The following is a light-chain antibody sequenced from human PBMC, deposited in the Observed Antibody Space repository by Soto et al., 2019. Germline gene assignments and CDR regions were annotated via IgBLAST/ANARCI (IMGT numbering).Light chain of an antibody. CDR2: GAS. J-gene: IGKJ5*01. V-gene: IGKV3-20*01. CDR3: QQYGGSPQIT. Sequence: EIVLTQSPGTLSLAAGERVTLSCRASQSVSSSYLACFQQKPGQAPRLLIYGASSRATGIPDRFSGSGSGTDFTLTISRLEPEDFAVYYCQQYGGSPQITFGQGTRLEIK. CDR1: QSVSSSY.